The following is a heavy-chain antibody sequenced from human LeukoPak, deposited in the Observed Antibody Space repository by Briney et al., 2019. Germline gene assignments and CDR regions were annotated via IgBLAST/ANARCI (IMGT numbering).Heavy chain of an antibody. CDR1: GYTFTRYG. CDR3: ARDGIKGVLDVGYFDY. V-gene: IGHV1-18*01. CDR2: ISAYNGNT. J-gene: IGHJ4*02. D-gene: IGHD1-1*01. Sequence: GSSVTVSCKASGYTFTRYGISWVRQAPAQGLEWMGWISAYNGNTNYAQKLQGRVTTTTDTSTNTAYMELRSLRSDDTAVYYCARDGIKGVLDVGYFDYWGQGTLVTVSS.